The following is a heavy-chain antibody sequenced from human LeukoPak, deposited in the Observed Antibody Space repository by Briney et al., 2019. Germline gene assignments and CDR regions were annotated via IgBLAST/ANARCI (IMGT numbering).Heavy chain of an antibody. CDR1: GFTFGSYS. CDR2: ISSSSSTI. Sequence: GGSLRLSCAASGFTFGSYSMNWVRQAPGKGLEWVSYISSSSSTIYYADSVKGRFTISRDNAKNSLYLQMNSLRAEDTAVYYCHVLGIAAAGTLRDYWGQGTLVTVSS. D-gene: IGHD6-13*01. CDR3: HVLGIAAAGTLRDY. V-gene: IGHV3-48*04. J-gene: IGHJ4*02.